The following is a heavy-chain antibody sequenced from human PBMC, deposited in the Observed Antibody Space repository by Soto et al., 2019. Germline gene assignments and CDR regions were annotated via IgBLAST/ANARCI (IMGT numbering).Heavy chain of an antibody. J-gene: IGHJ4*02. D-gene: IGHD3-3*01. V-gene: IGHV3-53*04. CDR3: ARHSIDYDVWSGTPGSFDY. Sequence: EVQLVESGGGLGQPGGSLRLSCAASGFTVSSNYMSWVRQAPGKGLEWVSGIYSGGRTYYPDSVKGRFTTSRHNSXXXXXXXXXXXXXXXXXXXXXARHSIDYDVWSGTPGSFDYWGQGTLVTVSS. CDR2: IYSGGRT. CDR1: GFTVSSNY.